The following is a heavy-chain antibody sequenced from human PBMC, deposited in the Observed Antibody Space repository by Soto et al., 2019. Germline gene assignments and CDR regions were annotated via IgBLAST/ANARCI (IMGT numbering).Heavy chain of an antibody. V-gene: IGHV3-48*03. J-gene: IGHJ3*02. Sequence: PVVSLILSCSASGFTFSSYEINWVRQAPVNGLEWVSYVDFGGTTIHYAESVKFRFTISIDNAKSSVYLQMNSLRAEDTAVYYCARGVALRASHYNIDIWGQGTVVTVSS. CDR2: VDFGGTTI. CDR3: ARGVALRASHYNIDI. CDR1: GFTFSSYE. D-gene: IGHD3-22*01.